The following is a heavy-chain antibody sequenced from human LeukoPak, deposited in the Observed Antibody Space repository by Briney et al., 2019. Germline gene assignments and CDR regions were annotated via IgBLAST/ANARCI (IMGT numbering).Heavy chain of an antibody. Sequence: GGSLRLSCAASGFTFSNAWMSWVRQAPGKGLEWVGRIKSKTDGGTTDYAAPVKGRFTISRDNAKNSLYLQMNSLRAEDTAVYYCARVSSKATVRGLITKKNYYYYYMDVWGKGTTVTISS. J-gene: IGHJ6*03. CDR3: ARVSSKATVRGLITKKNYYYYYMDV. V-gene: IGHV3-15*01. CDR1: GFTFSNAW. D-gene: IGHD3-10*01. CDR2: IKSKTDGGTT.